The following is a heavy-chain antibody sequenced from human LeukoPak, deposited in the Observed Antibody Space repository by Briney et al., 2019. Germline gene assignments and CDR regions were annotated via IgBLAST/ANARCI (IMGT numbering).Heavy chain of an antibody. J-gene: IGHJ6*02. V-gene: IGHV3-23*01. CDR2: ISGSGGST. Sequence: GGSLRLSCAASGFTFSSYAMSWVRQAPGKGLEWVSAISGSGGSTYYADSVQGRCTISSDNSKNTLYLQMNSLRADDTAVYYCANRPYFYYYGMDVWGQGTTVTVSS. CDR3: ANRPYFYYYGMDV. CDR1: GFTFSSYA.